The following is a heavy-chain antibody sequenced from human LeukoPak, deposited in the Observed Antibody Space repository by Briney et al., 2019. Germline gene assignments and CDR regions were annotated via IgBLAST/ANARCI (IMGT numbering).Heavy chain of an antibody. Sequence: ASVKVSCKASGYTFTSYYMHWVRQAPGQGLEWMGMINPSGGSTSYAQKFQGRVTMTRDMSTSTVYMELSSLRSEDTAVYYCARGNIVVVPAATNWFDPWGQGTLVTVSS. CDR1: GYTFTSYY. CDR2: INPSGGST. J-gene: IGHJ5*02. CDR3: ARGNIVVVPAATNWFDP. V-gene: IGHV1-46*01. D-gene: IGHD2-2*01.